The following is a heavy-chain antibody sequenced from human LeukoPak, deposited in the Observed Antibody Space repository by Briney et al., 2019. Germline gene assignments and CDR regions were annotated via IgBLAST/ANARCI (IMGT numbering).Heavy chain of an antibody. Sequence: ASVKVSCKASGYTFTGYYIHWVRQAPGQGLEWMGWIDPNSGGTNYAQKFQGRVTMTRDTSISTAYMELSRLRSGDTAVYYCARDKQLDWAHYYYYYMDVWGKGTTVTVSS. CDR3: ARDKQLDWAHYYYYYMDV. CDR2: IDPNSGGT. CDR1: GYTFTGYY. V-gene: IGHV1-2*02. D-gene: IGHD1-1*01. J-gene: IGHJ6*03.